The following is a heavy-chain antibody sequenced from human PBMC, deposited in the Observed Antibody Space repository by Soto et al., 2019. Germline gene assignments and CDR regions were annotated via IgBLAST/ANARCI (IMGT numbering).Heavy chain of an antibody. CDR1: GGSISSGNYY. J-gene: IGHJ4*02. V-gene: IGHV4-61*01. CDR2: IYYSGST. CDR3: ARYSGTYYVY. Sequence: TCTVSGGSISSGNYYWSWIRQPPGKGLEWIGFIYYSGSTSYNPSLKSRVTISVDTSKNQFSLNLSSVSAADTAVYYCARYSGTYYVYWGQGTLVTVSS. D-gene: IGHD1-26*01.